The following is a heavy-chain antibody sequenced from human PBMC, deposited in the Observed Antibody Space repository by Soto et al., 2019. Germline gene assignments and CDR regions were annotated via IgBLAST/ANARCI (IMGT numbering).Heavy chain of an antibody. J-gene: IGHJ4*02. CDR3: ARHLPYCGGDCYSLDY. CDR2: IYYSAST. D-gene: IGHD2-21*02. Sequence: SETLSLTCTVSGGPISSYYWSWIRQPPGKGLEWIGYIYYSASTNYSPSLKSRVTISVDTSKNQFSLNLSSVTAADTAVYYCARHLPYCGGDCYSLDYWGQGTLVTVS. CDR1: GGPISSYY. V-gene: IGHV4-59*08.